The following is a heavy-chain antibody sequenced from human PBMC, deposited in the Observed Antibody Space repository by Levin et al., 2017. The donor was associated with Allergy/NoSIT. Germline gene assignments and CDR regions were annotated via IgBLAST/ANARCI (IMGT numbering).Heavy chain of an antibody. J-gene: IGHJ4*02. D-gene: IGHD6-19*01. CDR1: GFTFSSYS. CDR3: ARDRGSGWSYFDY. CDR2: ISGSGSTM. V-gene: IGHV3-48*02. Sequence: GGSLRLSCAASGFTFSSYSMNWVRQAPGKGLEWISYISGSGSTMYYADSVKGRFTITRDNAKNLLYLQMNSLRDEDTAFYYCARDRGSGWSYFDYWGQGTLVTVSS.